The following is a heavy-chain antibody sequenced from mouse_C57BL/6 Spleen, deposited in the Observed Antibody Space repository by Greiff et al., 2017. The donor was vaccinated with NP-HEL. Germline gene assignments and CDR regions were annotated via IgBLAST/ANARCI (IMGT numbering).Heavy chain of an antibody. J-gene: IGHJ4*01. Sequence: QVQLQHPGAELVKPGASVKLSCKASGYTFTSYWMHWVKQRPGQGLEWIGMIHPNSGSTNYNEKFKSKATLTVDKSSSTAYMQLSSLTSEDSAVYYCARFLTHYAMDYWGQGTSVTVSS. D-gene: IGHD2-12*01. CDR3: ARFLTHYAMDY. CDR2: IHPNSGST. V-gene: IGHV1-64*01. CDR1: GYTFTSYW.